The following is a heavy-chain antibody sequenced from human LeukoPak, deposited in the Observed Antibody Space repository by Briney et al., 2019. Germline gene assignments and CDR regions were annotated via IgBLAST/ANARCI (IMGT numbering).Heavy chain of an antibody. CDR1: GGSFSDYY. V-gene: IGHV4-34*01. D-gene: IGHD3-22*01. CDR3: AVDYYDSSGYYRSYPY. Sequence: SETLSLTCAVYGGSFSDYYWSWIRQPPGKGLEWIGEINHSGSTNYNPSLKSRVTISVDTSKNQFSLKLSSVTAADTAVYYCAVDYYDSSGYYRSYPYWGQGTLVTVSS. J-gene: IGHJ4*02. CDR2: INHSGST.